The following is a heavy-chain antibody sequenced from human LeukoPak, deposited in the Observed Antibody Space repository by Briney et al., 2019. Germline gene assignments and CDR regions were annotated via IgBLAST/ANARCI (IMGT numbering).Heavy chain of an antibody. Sequence: PGGSLRLSCAASGFTFSNYWMSWVRQAPGKGLEWVANINQDGSERYYVDSVKGRFTINRDNAKNSLDLQMISLGTEDTAVYYCARDCTPLGWFEELSQPYFDYWGQGTLVTVSS. D-gene: IGHD3-10*01. J-gene: IGHJ4*02. CDR2: INQDGSER. CDR3: ARDCTPLGWFEELSQPYFDY. CDR1: GFTFSNYW. V-gene: IGHV3-7*01.